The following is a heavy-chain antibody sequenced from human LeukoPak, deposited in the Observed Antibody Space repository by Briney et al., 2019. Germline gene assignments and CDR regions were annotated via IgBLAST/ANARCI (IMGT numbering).Heavy chain of an antibody. CDR1: GYTFTGSY. J-gene: IGHJ4*02. D-gene: IGHD3-10*01. CDR3: ATNPAGSIFDY. V-gene: IGHV1-2*02. CDR2: IKSDSGGT. Sequence: ASVKVSCKASGYTFTGSYLHWIRQAPGQGLEWMGWIKSDSGGTKSAQKFQDRVTMTRDTSISTAYMASSGLISHDTAMYYCATNPAGSIFDYWGQGTLVTVSS.